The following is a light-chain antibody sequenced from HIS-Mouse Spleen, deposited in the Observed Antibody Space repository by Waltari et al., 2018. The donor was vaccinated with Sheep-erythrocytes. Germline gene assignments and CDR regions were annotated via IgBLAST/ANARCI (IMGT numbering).Light chain of an antibody. Sequence: DIQMTQSPSSLSSSVGDRVTITSRASQTISSYLNWYQQKTGKPPKLLIYAASSLQGRVPSRFSGSGSGTDFTLTISSLQPEDFATYFCQQSYSTPPRTFGGGTKVEIK. CDR1: QTISSY. V-gene: IGKV1-39*01. CDR3: QQSYSTPPRT. CDR2: AAS. J-gene: IGKJ4*01.